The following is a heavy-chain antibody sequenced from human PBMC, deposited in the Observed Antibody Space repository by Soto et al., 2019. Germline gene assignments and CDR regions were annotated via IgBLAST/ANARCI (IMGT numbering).Heavy chain of an antibody. CDR3: AREDWGYCSGGSCPNGIDV. J-gene: IGHJ6*02. CDR2: IWYDGSNK. CDR1: GFTFSSYG. Sequence: GGSLRLSCAASGFTFSSYGMHWVRQAPGKGLEWVAVIWYDGSNKYYADSVKGRFTISRDNSKNTLYLQMNSLRAEDTAVYYCAREDWGYCSGGSCPNGIDVWGQGTTVTVSS. V-gene: IGHV3-33*01. D-gene: IGHD2-15*01.